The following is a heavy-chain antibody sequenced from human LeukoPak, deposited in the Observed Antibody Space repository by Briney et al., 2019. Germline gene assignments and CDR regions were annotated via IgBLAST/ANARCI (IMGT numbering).Heavy chain of an antibody. Sequence: GGSLRLSCAASGFIFSNFPMSWVRQAPGKGLEWVSGISASGGSTYYADYVKGRFTISRDKSKNTLYLQVNSLRAEDTAVYYCARDEDSSGYSYFDYWGQGTLVTVSS. CDR3: ARDEDSSGYSYFDY. CDR2: ISASGGST. D-gene: IGHD3-22*01. CDR1: GFIFSNFP. V-gene: IGHV3-23*01. J-gene: IGHJ4*02.